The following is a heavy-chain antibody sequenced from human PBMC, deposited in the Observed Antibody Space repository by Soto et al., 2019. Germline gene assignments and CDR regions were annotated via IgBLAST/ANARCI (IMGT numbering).Heavy chain of an antibody. Sequence: QVQLVQSGGGVVQPGRSLRLSCAASGFTFSSYVTHWVRQAPGKGLEWVAVISHDGNNKYYADSVKGRFTISRDNSKNTLYLQMNSLRTEDTAVYYCAKGGPDCACTTCYLLVAFDIWGQGTMVTVSS. D-gene: IGHD2-2*01. V-gene: IGHV3-30*18. CDR2: ISHDGNNK. CDR3: AKGGPDCACTTCYLLVAFDI. J-gene: IGHJ3*02. CDR1: GFTFSSYV.